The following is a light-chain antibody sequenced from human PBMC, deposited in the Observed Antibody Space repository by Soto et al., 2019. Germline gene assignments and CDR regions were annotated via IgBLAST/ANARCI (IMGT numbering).Light chain of an antibody. CDR1: QDITNY. J-gene: IGKJ1*01. CDR3: LQHNRYPWT. CDR2: GAT. Sequence: IQMTQSQSVASASVGDRVTISCRTSQDITNYLVWFQQKPGKVPERLIYGATNLQSGVPSRFSGSGSGTEFTLTISSLQPEDFATYYCLQHNRYPWTFGQGTKVDIK. V-gene: IGKV1-17*03.